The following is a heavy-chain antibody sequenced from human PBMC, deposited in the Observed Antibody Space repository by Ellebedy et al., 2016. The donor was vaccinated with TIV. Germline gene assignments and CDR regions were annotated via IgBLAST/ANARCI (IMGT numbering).Heavy chain of an antibody. CDR3: ARDRDGY. CDR1: GFTFSIYN. CDR2: ISTSSHDI. D-gene: IGHD5-24*01. V-gene: IGHV3-21*01. J-gene: IGHJ4*02. Sequence: GGSLRLXXAASGFTFSIYNMNWVRQAPGKGLERVSFISTSSHDIYYADSVKGRFTISRDNAKNSLYLQMNSLRAEDTAVYYCARDRDGYWGQGTLVTVSS.